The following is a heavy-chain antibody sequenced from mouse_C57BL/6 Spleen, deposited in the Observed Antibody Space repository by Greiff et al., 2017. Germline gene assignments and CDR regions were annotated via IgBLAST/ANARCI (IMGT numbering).Heavy chain of an antibody. CDR3: ARQGDGYASLDY. J-gene: IGHJ4*01. Sequence: EVQLVESGGDLVKPGGSLKLSCAASGFTFSSYGMSWVRQTPDKRLEWVATISSGGSYTYYPDSVQGRFTSSRDNAKNTLYLQMGSLKSEDTAMDDCARQGDGYASLDYWGQGTSVTVSS. CDR1: GFTFSSYG. V-gene: IGHV5-6*01. CDR2: ISSGGSYT. D-gene: IGHD2-3*01.